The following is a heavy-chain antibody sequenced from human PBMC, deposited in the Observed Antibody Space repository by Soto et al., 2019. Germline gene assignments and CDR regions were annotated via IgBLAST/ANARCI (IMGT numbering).Heavy chain of an antibody. J-gene: IGHJ6*02. CDR2: IYHSGST. D-gene: IGHD4-17*01. V-gene: IGHV4-4*02. CDR1: GGSISSSNW. Sequence: SETLSLTCAVSGGSISSSNWWSWVRQPPGKGLEWIGEIYHSGSTNYNPSLKSRVTISVDKSKNQFSLKLSSVTAADTAVYYCARAPSYGDYYYGMDVWGQGTTVTVSS. CDR3: ARAPSYGDYYYGMDV.